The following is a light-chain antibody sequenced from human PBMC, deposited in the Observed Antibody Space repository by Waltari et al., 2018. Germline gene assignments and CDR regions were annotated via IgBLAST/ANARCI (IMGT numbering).Light chain of an antibody. CDR2: GAF. J-gene: IGKJ1*01. CDR1: QSVTNGYY. CDR3: QQYGSSPT. V-gene: IGKV3-20*01. Sequence: EIVLTQSPGNLSLSPGERATLSCRASQSVTNGYYLAWYQQKPGQAPRLLIYGAFSRVTGIPDRFSGSGSGTDFTLTISRLEPEDFGVYYCQQYGSSPTFGQGTKVEIK.